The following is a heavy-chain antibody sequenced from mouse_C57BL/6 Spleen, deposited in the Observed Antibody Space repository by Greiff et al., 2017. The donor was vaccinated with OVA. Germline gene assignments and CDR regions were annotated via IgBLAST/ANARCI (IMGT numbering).Heavy chain of an antibody. CDR1: GYTFTDYN. V-gene: IGHV1-22*01. CDR3: ARKAVVAPFDY. CDR2: INPNNGGT. J-gene: IGHJ2*01. Sequence: VQLQQSGPELVKPGASVKMSCKASGYTFTDYNMHWVKQSHGKSLEWIGYINPNNGGTSYNQKFKGKANLTVNKSSSTAYMELRSLNSEDSAVYYCARKAVVAPFDYWGQGTTLTVSS. D-gene: IGHD1-1*01.